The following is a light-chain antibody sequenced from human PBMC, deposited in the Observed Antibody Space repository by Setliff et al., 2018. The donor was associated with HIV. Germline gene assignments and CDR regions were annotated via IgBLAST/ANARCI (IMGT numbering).Light chain of an antibody. CDR3: SSYTSSSKRV. CDR1: SSDVGGYNY. CDR2: DVS. Sequence: QSVLPQPASVSGSPGQSITISCTGTSSDVGGYNYVSWYQQHPGKAPKLMIYDVSKRPSGVSNRFSGSKSGNTASLTISGLQSEDEADYYCSSYTSSSKRVCGTGTKVTVL. V-gene: IGLV2-14*01. J-gene: IGLJ1*01.